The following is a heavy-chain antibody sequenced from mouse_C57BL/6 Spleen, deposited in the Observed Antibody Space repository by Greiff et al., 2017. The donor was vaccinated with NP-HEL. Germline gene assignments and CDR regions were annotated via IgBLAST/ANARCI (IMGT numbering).Heavy chain of an antibody. CDR1: GFNIKDYY. V-gene: IGHV14-2*01. Sequence: EVKLQESGAELVKPGASVKLSCTASGFNIKDYYMHWVKQRTEQGLEWIGRIDPEDGETKYAPEFQGKATITADTSSNTAYLQLSSLTSEDTAVYYCARDEGYGSSSYFDVWGTGTTVTVSS. J-gene: IGHJ1*03. CDR2: IDPEDGET. D-gene: IGHD1-1*01. CDR3: ARDEGYGSSSYFDV.